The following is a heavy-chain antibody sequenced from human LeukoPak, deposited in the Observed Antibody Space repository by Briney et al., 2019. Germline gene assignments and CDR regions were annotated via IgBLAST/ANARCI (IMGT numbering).Heavy chain of an antibody. CDR3: ARGGFGVVVPSAMGH. Sequence: PGGSLRLSCAASGFTFSSYEMNWVRQAPGKGLEWVSYISSSGSTIYYADSVKGRFTISRDNAKNSLYLQMNSLRAEDTAVYYCARGGFGVVVPSAMGHWGQGTLVTVSS. CDR2: ISSSGSTI. J-gene: IGHJ4*02. CDR1: GFTFSSYE. V-gene: IGHV3-48*03. D-gene: IGHD2-2*01.